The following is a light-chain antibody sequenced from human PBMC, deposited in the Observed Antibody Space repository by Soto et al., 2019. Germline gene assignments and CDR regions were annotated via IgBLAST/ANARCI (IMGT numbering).Light chain of an antibody. J-gene: IGKJ4*01. CDR1: QSVSTNQ. CDR3: QYYYESSP. Sequence: TQSPVTLSFSPGERATLSCRASQSVSTNQLAWYQQKPGQAPRLLIYGASSRATGIADRFSGSGSGTDFTLTISRLEPEDFAVYYCQYYYESSPFGRGTKVDIK. V-gene: IGKV3-20*01. CDR2: GAS.